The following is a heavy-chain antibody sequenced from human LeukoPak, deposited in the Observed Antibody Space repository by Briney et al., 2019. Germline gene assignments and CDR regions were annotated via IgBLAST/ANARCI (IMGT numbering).Heavy chain of an antibody. Sequence: SGTLSLTCTVSGGSISSYYWSWIRQPPGKGLEWIGYIYYSGSTNYNPSLKSRVTISVDTSKNQFSLKLSSVTAADTAVYYCAREAKKFDWGASDIWGQGTMVTVSS. V-gene: IGHV4-59*01. J-gene: IGHJ3*02. D-gene: IGHD7-27*01. CDR3: AREAKKFDWGASDI. CDR1: GGSISSYY. CDR2: IYYSGST.